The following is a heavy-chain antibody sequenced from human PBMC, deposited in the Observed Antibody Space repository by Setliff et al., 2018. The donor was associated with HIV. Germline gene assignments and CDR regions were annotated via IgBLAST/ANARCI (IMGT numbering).Heavy chain of an antibody. J-gene: IGHJ5*02. CDR2: TYDSGRTYYYGGST. CDR1: GGFLKNSNYY. Sequence: PSATLSLTCTVYGGFLKNSNYYWGWIRQPPGKGLEWMGFTYDSGRTYYYGGSTYYTPSLKSRLTISVDTSKNQFSRKLSSVPAADTAVYYCARGYSNVWPPIYNWFDPWGQGTLVTVSS. D-gene: IGHD6-19*01. CDR3: ARGYSNVWPPIYNWFDP. V-gene: IGHV4-39*07.